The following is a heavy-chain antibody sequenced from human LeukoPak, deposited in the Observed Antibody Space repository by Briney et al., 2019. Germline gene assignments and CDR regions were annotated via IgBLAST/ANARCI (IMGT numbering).Heavy chain of an antibody. CDR3: ARERAGDSFDI. J-gene: IGHJ3*02. D-gene: IGHD7-27*01. Sequence: PSETLSLTCTVSGDSISRGNNYWTWIRQPAGKGLEWIGRISTSGNTNYNPSLKSQVTISRHTSKNQFSLNLNFVTAADTAIYYCARERAGDSFDIWGQGTLVTVSA. CDR2: ISTSGNT. CDR1: GDSISRGNNY. V-gene: IGHV4-61*02.